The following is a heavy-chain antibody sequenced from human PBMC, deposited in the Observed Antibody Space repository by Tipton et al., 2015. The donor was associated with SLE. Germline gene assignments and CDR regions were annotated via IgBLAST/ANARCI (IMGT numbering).Heavy chain of an antibody. CDR1: GFTFSSYG. CDR3: AKGLDYYDSSGYFDY. CDR2: IWYDGSNK. V-gene: IGHV3-33*06. J-gene: IGHJ4*02. D-gene: IGHD3-22*01. Sequence: SLRLSCAASGFTFSSYGMHWVRQAPGKGLDWVAVIWYDGSNKYYADSVKGRFTISRDNSKNTLYLQMNSLRAEDTAVYYCAKGLDYYDSSGYFDYWGQGTLVTVSS.